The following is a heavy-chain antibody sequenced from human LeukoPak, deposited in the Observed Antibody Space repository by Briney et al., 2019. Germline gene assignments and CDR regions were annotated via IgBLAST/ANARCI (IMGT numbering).Heavy chain of an antibody. V-gene: IGHV4-61*09. CDR2: IYTSGNT. D-gene: IGHD3-10*01. Sequence: SQTLSLTCTVSGGSISSGSYCWSWIRQPAGKGLEWSGHIYTSGNTNYNPSLKSRVTISVDTSKNQFSLKLSSVTAADTAVYYCARDGRGSRSSWFDPWGQGTLVTVSS. CDR1: GGSISSGSYC. J-gene: IGHJ5*02. CDR3: ARDGRGSRSSWFDP.